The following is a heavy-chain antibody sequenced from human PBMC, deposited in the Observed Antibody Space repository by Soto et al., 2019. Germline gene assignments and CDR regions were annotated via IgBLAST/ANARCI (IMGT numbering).Heavy chain of an antibody. CDR1: GFSLSTSGVG. J-gene: IGHJ5*02. CDR2: IYWNDDK. V-gene: IGHV2-5*01. CDR3: AHTLGYCSGGSCLAWFDP. D-gene: IGHD2-15*01. Sequence: QITLKESGPTLVKPTQTLTLTCTFSGFSLSTSGVGVGWIRQPPGKALEWLALIYWNDDKRYSQSLKSRLTITKDTSKNQVVLTMTNMDPVDTATYYCAHTLGYCSGGSCLAWFDPWGQGTLVTVSS.